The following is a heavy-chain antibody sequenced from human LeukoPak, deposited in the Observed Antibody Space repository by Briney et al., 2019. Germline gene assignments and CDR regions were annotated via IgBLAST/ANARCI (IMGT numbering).Heavy chain of an antibody. CDR3: ARGILSSGWELNWFGP. V-gene: IGHV1-8*01. D-gene: IGHD6-19*01. CDR1: GYTFSSYG. J-gene: IGHJ5*02. Sequence: GTSVKVSCKASGYTFSSYGINWVRQATGQGLEWMEWMNPNSGNTGYAQRFQGRVTMTRNTSINTAYMELSSLRSEDTAVYYCARGILSSGWELNWFGPWGQGTLVTVSS. CDR2: MNPNSGNT.